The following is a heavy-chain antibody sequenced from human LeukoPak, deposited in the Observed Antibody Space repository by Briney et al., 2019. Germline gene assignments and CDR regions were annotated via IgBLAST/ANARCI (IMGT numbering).Heavy chain of an antibody. CDR1: GGSISSYY. CDR2: IYTSGST. J-gene: IGHJ6*02. V-gene: IGHV4-4*07. Sequence: KTSETLSLTCTVSGGSISSYYWSWIRQPAGKGLEWIGRIYTSGSTNYNPSLKSRVTMSVDTSKNQFSLKLSSVTAADTAVYYCARVDPYCGGDCYLPYYYGMDVWGQGTTVTVSS. D-gene: IGHD2-21*02. CDR3: ARVDPYCGGDCYLPYYYGMDV.